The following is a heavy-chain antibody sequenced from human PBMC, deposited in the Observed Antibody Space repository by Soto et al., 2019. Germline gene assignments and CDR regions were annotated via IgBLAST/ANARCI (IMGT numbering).Heavy chain of an antibody. CDR3: ARLRRDGYNWDY. D-gene: IGHD5-12*01. Sequence: HLQLQESGPGLVKPSETLSLTCTVSGGSISSSSYYWGWFRQPPGKGLEWIGSIYYSGSTYYNPSLKSRVTISVDTSKNQFSLKLSSMTAADTAVYYCARLRRDGYNWDYWGQGTLVTVSS. CDR2: IYYSGST. CDR1: GGSISSSSYY. V-gene: IGHV4-39*01. J-gene: IGHJ4*02.